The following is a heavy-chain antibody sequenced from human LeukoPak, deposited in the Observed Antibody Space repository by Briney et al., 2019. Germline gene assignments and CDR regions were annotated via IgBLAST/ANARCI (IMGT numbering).Heavy chain of an antibody. CDR2: IYSSDGA. Sequence: GGSLRLSCVASGFTVSSNYMSWVRQAPGKGLEWVSLIYSSDGAYYADSVRGRFTISRDNSKNTLYLQMNSLRAEDTAVYYCARDADSWGQGTLVTVSS. CDR3: ARDADS. J-gene: IGHJ4*02. V-gene: IGHV3-66*01. CDR1: GFTVSSNY.